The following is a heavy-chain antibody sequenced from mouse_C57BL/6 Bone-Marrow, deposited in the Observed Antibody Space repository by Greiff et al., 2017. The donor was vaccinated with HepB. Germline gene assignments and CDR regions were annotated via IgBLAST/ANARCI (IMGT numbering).Heavy chain of an antibody. CDR1: GYTFTSYG. V-gene: IGHV1-81*01. D-gene: IGHD1-1*01. J-gene: IGHJ1*03. Sequence: QVQLQQSGAELARPGASVKLSCKASGYTFTSYGISWVKQRTGQGLEWIGEIYPRSGNTYYNEKFKGKATLTADKSSSTAYMELRSLTSEDSAVYFCARVLIYYYGSVWYFDVWGTGTTVTVSS. CDR2: IYPRSGNT. CDR3: ARVLIYYYGSVWYFDV.